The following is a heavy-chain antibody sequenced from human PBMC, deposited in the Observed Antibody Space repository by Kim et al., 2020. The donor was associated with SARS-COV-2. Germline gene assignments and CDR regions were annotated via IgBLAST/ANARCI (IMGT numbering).Heavy chain of an antibody. CDR2: IWYDGSNK. J-gene: IGHJ5*02. CDR3: AKDPRGTSNWFDP. V-gene: IGHV3-33*06. D-gene: IGHD1-1*01. CDR1: GFTFSSYA. Sequence: GGSLRLSCAASGFTFSSYAMHWVRQAPGKGLEWVAVIWYDGSNKYYADSVKGRFTISRDNSKNTLYLQMNSLRAEDTAVYYCAKDPRGTSNWFDPWGQGTLVTVSS.